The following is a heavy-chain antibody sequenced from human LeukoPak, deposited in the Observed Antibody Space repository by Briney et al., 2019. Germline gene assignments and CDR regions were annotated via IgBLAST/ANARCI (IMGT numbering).Heavy chain of an antibody. CDR1: GFTYSSHR. J-gene: IGHJ6*03. CDR2: INSDGSTT. V-gene: IGHV3-74*01. D-gene: IGHD3-10*02. CDR3: AELGITMIGGV. Sequence: GGSLRLSCAASGFTYSSHRMHWVRQVPGKGLVWVSVINSDGSTTNYADSVKGRFTISRDNAKNSLYLQMNSLRAEDTAVYYCAELGITMIGGVWGKGTTVTVSS.